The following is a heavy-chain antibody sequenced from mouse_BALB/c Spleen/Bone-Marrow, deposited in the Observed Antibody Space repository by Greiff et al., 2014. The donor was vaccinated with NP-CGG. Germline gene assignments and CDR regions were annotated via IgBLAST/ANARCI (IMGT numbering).Heavy chain of an antibody. Sequence: QVQLQQPGAELVKPGASVKMSCKASGYTFTSYWMHWVKQRPGQGLEWIGTIDPSDSYTSYNQKFKGKATLTVDTSSSTAYMQHSSWTSEDSGFFYGKRLGASWGKGPLVIVSA. J-gene: IGHJ3*01. CDR2: IDPSDSYT. CDR1: GYTFTSYW. CDR3: KRLGAS. V-gene: IGHV1S127*01.